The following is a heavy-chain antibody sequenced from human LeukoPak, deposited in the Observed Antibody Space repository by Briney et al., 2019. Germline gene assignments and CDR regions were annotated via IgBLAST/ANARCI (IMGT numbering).Heavy chain of an antibody. CDR2: IGASGDT. J-gene: IGHJ3*02. Sequence: GGSLRLSCAASRLTFSSYDMHWVRQAPGKGLEWVSSIGASGDTYYTNFVKGRFTISRENAKKSLYLQMSSLRVDDTAVYFCALGAYWKDDKNAFHIWGPGTTVTVSS. CDR1: RLTFSSYD. V-gene: IGHV3-13*01. CDR3: ALGAYWKDDKNAFHI. D-gene: IGHD1-1*01.